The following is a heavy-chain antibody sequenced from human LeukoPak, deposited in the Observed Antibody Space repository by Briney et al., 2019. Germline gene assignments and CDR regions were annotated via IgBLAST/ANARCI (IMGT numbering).Heavy chain of an antibody. CDR2: INHSGNT. J-gene: IGHJ4*02. D-gene: IGHD2-2*01. V-gene: IGHV4-34*01. Sequence: SETLSLTCAVYGGSFSSYYWRWIRQPPGKGLEWIGEINHSGNTNYNPSLKSRVTISVDSTKDQFSLKLSSVTAADTAAYYCARGPYASEAGYWGQGTLVTVSS. CDR1: GGSFSSYY. CDR3: ARGPYASEAGY.